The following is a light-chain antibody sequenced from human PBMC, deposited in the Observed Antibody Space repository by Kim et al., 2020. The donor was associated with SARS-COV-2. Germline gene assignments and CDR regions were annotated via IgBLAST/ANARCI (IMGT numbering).Light chain of an antibody. CDR2: GAT. Sequence: APVPRVTISCTGTSSNIGAGYDVHCYQQIPRPAPKLLIYGATYRPSGVSDRFSGSKSGTSASLAITGLQAEDEADYYCQSYDRTVVFGGGTQLTVL. CDR3: QSYDRTVV. CDR1: SSNIGAGYD. J-gene: IGLJ2*01. V-gene: IGLV1-40*01.